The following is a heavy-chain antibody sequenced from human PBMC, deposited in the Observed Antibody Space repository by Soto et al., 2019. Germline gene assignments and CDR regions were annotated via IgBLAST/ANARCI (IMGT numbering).Heavy chain of an antibody. V-gene: IGHV1-18*01. J-gene: IGHJ5*02. CDR3: ARRDCSGGSCYLYNWFDP. Sequence: QVQLVQSGGEVKKPGASVKVSCKASGYSFTSYGVSWVRQDPGQGLEWMGWISAYNGNTIYAQKFQDRVTMTTDTSTSTAYMELRSLRSDDTAVYYCARRDCSGGSCYLYNWFDPWGQGTLVTVSS. D-gene: IGHD2-15*01. CDR2: ISAYNGNT. CDR1: GYSFTSYG.